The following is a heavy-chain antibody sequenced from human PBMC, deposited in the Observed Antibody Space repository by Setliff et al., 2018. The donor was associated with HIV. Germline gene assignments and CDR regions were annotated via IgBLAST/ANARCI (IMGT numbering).Heavy chain of an antibody. Sequence: PSETLSLTCAVYGGSFSGYYWSWIRQPPGKGLEWIGSIYHSGSTYYNPSLKSRVTISLDTSKNQFSLKVGSVTAADTAVYYCAAKKSGDYPFNWGQGTLVTVSS. CDR2: IYHSGST. D-gene: IGHD4-17*01. V-gene: IGHV4-34*01. J-gene: IGHJ4*02. CDR3: AAKKSGDYPFN. CDR1: GGSFSGYY.